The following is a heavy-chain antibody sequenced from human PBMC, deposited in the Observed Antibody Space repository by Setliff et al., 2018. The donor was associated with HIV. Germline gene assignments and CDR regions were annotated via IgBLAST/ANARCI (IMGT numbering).Heavy chain of an antibody. V-gene: IGHV1-69*13. CDR3: AKIYDSGSDHYYNMDV. Sequence: SVKVSCKASGYTFATYGVTWVRQAPGQGLEWVGGIIPIFGSPDYAQKFQGRVTITADESTSIVYMELNSLRPEDTAVYYCAKIYDSGSDHYYNMDVWGKRTTVTVSS. D-gene: IGHD3-10*01. CDR1: GYTFATYG. CDR2: IIPIFGSP. J-gene: IGHJ6*03.